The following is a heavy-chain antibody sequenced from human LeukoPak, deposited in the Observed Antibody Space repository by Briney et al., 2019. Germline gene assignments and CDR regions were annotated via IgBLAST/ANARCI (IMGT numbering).Heavy chain of an antibody. V-gene: IGHV3-30*04. Sequence: GGSLRLSCSVSGFTFSTFAMHWVRQSPGRGLEWVSFLSFDGSNEFYADSLKGRFTISRDNSKDTLYLQMDSLRAEDTALYYCAREEHDYVWGSYRYYYYYGIDVWGQGTTVTVSS. CDR2: LSFDGSNE. D-gene: IGHD3-16*02. J-gene: IGHJ6*02. CDR1: GFTFSTFA. CDR3: AREEHDYVWGSYRYYYYYGIDV.